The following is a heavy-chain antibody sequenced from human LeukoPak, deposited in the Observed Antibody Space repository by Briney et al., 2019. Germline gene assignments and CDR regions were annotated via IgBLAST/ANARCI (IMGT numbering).Heavy chain of an antibody. CDR3: AREGGMIIPFDH. CDR2: ITGTSDYV. CDR1: GFSFSSYS. J-gene: IGHJ4*02. D-gene: IGHD3-16*01. V-gene: IGHV3-21*01. Sequence: GGSLRLSCAASGFSFSSYSMNWVRQAPGKGLEWVSSITGTSDYVYYADSVKGRFTISRDNAKNSVFLQMNSLGAEDTGLYFCAREGGMIIPFDHWGQGILVAVSS.